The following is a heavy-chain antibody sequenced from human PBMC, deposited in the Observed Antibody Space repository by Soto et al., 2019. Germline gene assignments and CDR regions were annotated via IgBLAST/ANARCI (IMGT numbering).Heavy chain of an antibody. D-gene: IGHD7-27*01. CDR3: ARDSRSTNWGSVYWYFDL. J-gene: IGHJ2*01. CDR2: INPSGGST. V-gene: IGHV1-46*03. Sequence: GASVKVSCKASGYTFTSYYMHWVRQAPGQGLEWMGIINPSGGSTSYAQKFQGRVTMTRDTSTSTVYMELSSLRSEDTAVYYCARDSRSTNWGSVYWYFDLWGRGTLVTVSS. CDR1: GYTFTSYY.